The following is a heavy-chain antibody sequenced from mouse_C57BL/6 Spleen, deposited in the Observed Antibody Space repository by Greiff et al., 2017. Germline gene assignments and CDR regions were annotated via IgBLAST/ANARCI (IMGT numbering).Heavy chain of an antibody. CDR1: GFNIKDDY. CDR3: TTRYYYGSSPV. J-gene: IGHJ1*03. D-gene: IGHD1-1*01. V-gene: IGHV14-4*01. Sequence: EVQLQQSGAELVRPGASVKLSCTASGFNIKDDYMHWVKQRPEQGLEWIGWIDPENGDTEYASKFQGKATITADTSSNTAYLQLSSLKSEDPAVYYCTTRYYYGSSPVWGTGTTVTVSS. CDR2: IDPENGDT.